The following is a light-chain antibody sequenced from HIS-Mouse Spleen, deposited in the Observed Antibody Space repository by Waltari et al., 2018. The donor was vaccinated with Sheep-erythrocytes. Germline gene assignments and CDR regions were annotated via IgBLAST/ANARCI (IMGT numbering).Light chain of an antibody. CDR3: QQFNSHPMYT. J-gene: IGKJ2*01. Sequence: AIQLTQSPSSLSASVGDRVTITCQASQGISSALAWYQQKPGKTPKLLIYDASSLESGVPSRFRGSGSGTDFTLTISSLQPEDFATYYCQQFNSHPMYTFGQGTKLEIK. V-gene: IGKV1-13*02. CDR2: DAS. CDR1: QGISSA.